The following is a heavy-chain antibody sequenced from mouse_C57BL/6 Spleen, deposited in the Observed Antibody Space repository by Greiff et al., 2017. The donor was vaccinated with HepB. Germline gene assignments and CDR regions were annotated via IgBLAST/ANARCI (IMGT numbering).Heavy chain of an antibody. CDR1: GYTFTSYW. D-gene: IGHD2-4*01. V-gene: IGHV1-72*01. Sequence: QVQLQQPGAELVKPGASVKLSCKASGYTFTSYWMHWVKQRPGRGLEWIGRIDPNSGGTKYNEKFKSKATLTVDKPSSTAYMQLSSLTSEDSAVYYCAREEGSYDYDEAWFAYWGQGTLVTVSA. CDR3: AREEGSYDYDEAWFAY. J-gene: IGHJ3*01. CDR2: IDPNSGGT.